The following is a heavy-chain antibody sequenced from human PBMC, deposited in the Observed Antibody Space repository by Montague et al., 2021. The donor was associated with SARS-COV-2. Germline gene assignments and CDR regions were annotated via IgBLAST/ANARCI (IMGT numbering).Heavy chain of an antibody. D-gene: IGHD1-26*01. CDR3: ARASVTGGTLGY. V-gene: IGHV4-4*02. CDR1: GDSIGNGHW. CDR2: VYHTGST. J-gene: IGHJ4*02. Sequence: SETLSLTCAVSGDSIGNGHWWSWVRQPPGKGLEWIGKVYHTGSTNYNPSLKSRVTISVDMSNDQFSLRVTSVTAADTAVYYCARASVTGGTLGYWGQGSLVTVSS.